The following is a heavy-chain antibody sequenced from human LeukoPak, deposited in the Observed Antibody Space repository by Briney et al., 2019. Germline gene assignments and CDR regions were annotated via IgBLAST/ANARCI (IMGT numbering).Heavy chain of an antibody. V-gene: IGHV4-59*08. CDR1: GGSFSGYY. CDR3: ARSVGAAAHFDY. J-gene: IGHJ4*02. CDR2: IYYSGST. Sequence: ASETLSLTCAVYGGSFSGYYWSWIRQPPGKGLEWIGYIYYSGSTNYNPSLKSRVTMSVDTSKNQFSLNLSSVTAADTAVYYCARSVGAAAHFDYWGQGTLVTVSS. D-gene: IGHD6-13*01.